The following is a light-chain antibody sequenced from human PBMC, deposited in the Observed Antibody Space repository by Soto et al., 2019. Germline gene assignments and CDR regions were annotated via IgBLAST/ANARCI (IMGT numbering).Light chain of an antibody. Sequence: EIVMTQSPSTLSVSHGERATLSCRASQSVSSNLAWYQQKPGQAPRLLIYGASSRATGIPDRFSGSGSGTDFTLTISRLEPEDFAVYYCQQYGSSGRFGQGTKVDIK. V-gene: IGKV3-20*01. J-gene: IGKJ1*01. CDR1: QSVSSN. CDR3: QQYGSSGR. CDR2: GAS.